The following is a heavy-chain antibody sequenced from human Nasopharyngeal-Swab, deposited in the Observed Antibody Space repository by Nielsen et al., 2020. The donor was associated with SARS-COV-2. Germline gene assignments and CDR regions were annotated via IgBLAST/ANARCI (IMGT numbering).Heavy chain of an antibody. CDR1: GFTFSDHY. J-gene: IGHJ4*02. V-gene: IGHV3-11*01. CDR2: IDTSGFAI. D-gene: IGHD6-19*01. CDR3: ARDRGQWLAPYYFDY. Sequence: GEPLKISCAASGFTFSDHYMSWIRQAPGKGLEWVAYIDTSGFAIHYADSVKGRFTISRDNAKNSLYLQMNSLRAEDTAVYYCARDRGQWLAPYYFDYWGQGTLVTVSS.